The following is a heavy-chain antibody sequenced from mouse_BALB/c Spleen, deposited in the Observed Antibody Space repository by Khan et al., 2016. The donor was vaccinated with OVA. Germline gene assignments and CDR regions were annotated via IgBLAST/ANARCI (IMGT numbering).Heavy chain of an antibody. CDR3: ERIKKIVATYFDY. J-gene: IGHJ2*01. D-gene: IGHD1-1*01. CDR2: TNPTNGRT. CDR1: GYTFTSYW. V-gene: IGHV1S81*02. Sequence: QVQLKESGAELVKAGASVKMSCKASGYTFTSYWMHWVKQRLGQGLEWFAETNPTNGRTYYNEKFKSKATLTVDKSSSTAYMLLSGPTFADSAVYYCERIKKIVATYFDYWGQGTTLTVSS.